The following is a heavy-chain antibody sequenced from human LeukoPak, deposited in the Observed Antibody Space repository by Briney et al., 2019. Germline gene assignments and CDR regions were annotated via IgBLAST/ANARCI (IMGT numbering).Heavy chain of an antibody. Sequence: PGGSLRLSCAASGFTFSSYSMSWVRQAPGKGLEWVSSISSSSSYIYYADSVKGRFTISRDNAKNSLYLQMNSLRAEDTAVYYCARDYTHTVVTIRPYYYYGMDVWGQGATVTVSS. CDR3: ARDYTHTVVTIRPYYYYGMDV. CDR1: GFTFSSYS. V-gene: IGHV3-21*01. J-gene: IGHJ6*02. CDR2: ISSSSSYI. D-gene: IGHD4-23*01.